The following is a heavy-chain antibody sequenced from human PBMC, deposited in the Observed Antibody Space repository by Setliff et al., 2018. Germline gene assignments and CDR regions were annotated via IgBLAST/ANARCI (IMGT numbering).Heavy chain of an antibody. J-gene: IGHJ5*02. Sequence: SETLSLTCTVSGGSISSSSYYWGWIRQPPGKGLEWIGSIYYSGSTYYNPSLKSRVTISVDTSKNQFSLKLSSVTAADTAVYYCARSKSSSGWLHWFDPWGQGTLVTVSS. CDR3: ARSKSSSGWLHWFDP. D-gene: IGHD6-19*01. CDR1: GGSISSSSYY. V-gene: IGHV4-39*07. CDR2: IYYSGST.